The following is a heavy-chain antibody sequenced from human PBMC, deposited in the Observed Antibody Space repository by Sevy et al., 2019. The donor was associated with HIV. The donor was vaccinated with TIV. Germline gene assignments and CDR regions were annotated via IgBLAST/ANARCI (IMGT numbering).Heavy chain of an antibody. J-gene: IGHJ6*03. V-gene: IGHV3-23*01. CDR1: GFTFSSYA. Sequence: GGSLRLSCAASGFTFSSYAMSWVRQAPGKGLEWVSAISGSGGSTYYADSVKGRFTISRDNSKNTLYLQMNSLRAEDTAVYYCAKVEGCSSTSCYGESYYYYYMDVWGKGTTVTVSS. CDR3: AKVEGCSSTSCYGESYYYYYMDV. CDR2: ISGSGGST. D-gene: IGHD2-2*01.